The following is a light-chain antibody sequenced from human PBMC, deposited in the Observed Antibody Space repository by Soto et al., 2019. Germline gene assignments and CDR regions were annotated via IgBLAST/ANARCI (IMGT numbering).Light chain of an antibody. CDR2: SNN. CDR1: NSNIGSNT. J-gene: IGLJ3*02. CDR3: AAWDDSLNSWV. Sequence: QSAVTQPPSASGTPGQRVTISCSGSNSNIGSNTASWYQQLPGTAPKLLMYSNNQRPSGVPDRFSGSKSGTSVSLAISGLQSEDEADYYCAAWDDSLNSWVFGGGTKLTVL. V-gene: IGLV1-44*01.